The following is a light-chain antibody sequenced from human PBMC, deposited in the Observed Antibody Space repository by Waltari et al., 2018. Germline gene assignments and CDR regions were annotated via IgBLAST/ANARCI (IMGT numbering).Light chain of an antibody. J-gene: IGLJ2*01. V-gene: IGLV2-14*03. CDR2: DVG. CDR1: SSDVGRSIS. Sequence: HSALTQPASVSGSPGPSISISCTGTSSDVGRSISVSWYHQQPGTAPKFMVYDVGFRPSGVSDRFSGSKSGNTASLTISGLQAEDEATYYCSSYTNTSPYVLFGGGTKLTVL. CDR3: SSYTNTSPYVL.